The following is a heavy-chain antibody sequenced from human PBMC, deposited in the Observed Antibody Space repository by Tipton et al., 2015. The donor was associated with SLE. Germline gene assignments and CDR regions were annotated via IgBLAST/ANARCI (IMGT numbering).Heavy chain of an antibody. CDR1: GGSISSYY. Sequence: TLSLTCTVSGGSISSYYWSWIRQPPGKGLEWIGEINHSGSTNYNPSLKSRVTISVDTSKNQFSLKLSSVTAADTAVYYCARGQLLWFGEFRWFDPWGQGTLVTVSS. CDR3: ARGQLLWFGEFRWFDP. V-gene: IGHV4-34*01. CDR2: INHSGST. D-gene: IGHD3-10*01. J-gene: IGHJ5*02.